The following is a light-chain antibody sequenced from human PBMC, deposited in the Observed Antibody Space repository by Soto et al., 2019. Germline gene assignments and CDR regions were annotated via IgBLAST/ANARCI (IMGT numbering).Light chain of an antibody. CDR3: QQTYSPPFT. CDR2: GAY. J-gene: IGKJ2*01. Sequence: DIQMTQSPSSLSASVGDRVTITCRASHTFSSFLNWYQQKRGKPPTLLIYGAYNVRSGVPSRFTGSGGGAEFRLTSSSLQPDDFATYYCQQTYSPPFTFGQGTSLALK. V-gene: IGKV1-39*01. CDR1: HTFSSF.